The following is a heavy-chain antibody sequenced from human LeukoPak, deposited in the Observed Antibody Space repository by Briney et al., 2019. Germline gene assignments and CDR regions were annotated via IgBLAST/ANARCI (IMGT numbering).Heavy chain of an antibody. CDR2: ISGSGGST. CDR1: GFTFSSYA. D-gene: IGHD2-21*01. V-gene: IGHV3-23*01. CDR3: AKARTMNTPAYCGGDCYLDY. J-gene: IGHJ4*02. Sequence: PGGSLRLSCAASGFTFSSYAMSWVRQAPGKGLEWVSAISGSGGSTYYADSVKGRFTISRDNSKNTLYLQMNSLRAEDTAVYYCAKARTMNTPAYCGGDCYLDYWGQGTLVTVSS.